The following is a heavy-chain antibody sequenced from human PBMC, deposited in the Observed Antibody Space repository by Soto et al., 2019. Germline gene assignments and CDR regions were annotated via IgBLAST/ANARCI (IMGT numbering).Heavy chain of an antibody. CDR3: ATMERLFDY. D-gene: IGHD3-3*01. CDR2: ISYDGSDK. CDR1: GFTFSDYG. V-gene: IGHV3-30*03. Sequence: GGSLRLSCAASGFTFSDYGMHWVRQAPGTGLEWVAVISYDGSDKYYAETVKGRFNISRDNSKNRLYLQMNSLRAEDTAVYYCATMERLFDYWGQGTLVTVSS. J-gene: IGHJ4*02.